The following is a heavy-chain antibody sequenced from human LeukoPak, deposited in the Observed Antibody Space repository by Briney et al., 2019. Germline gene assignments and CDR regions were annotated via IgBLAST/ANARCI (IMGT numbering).Heavy chain of an antibody. V-gene: IGHV3-7*01. CDR2: IKQDGSEK. J-gene: IGHJ6*02. CDR3: ARDQVAVAANYYYYGMDV. Sequence: GESLRLSCAASGFTFSSYWMSWVRQAPGKGLEWVANIKQDGSEKYYVDSVKGRFTISRDNAKNSLYLQMNSLRAEDTAVYYCARDQVAVAANYYYYGMDVWGQGTTVTVSS. CDR1: GFTFSSYW. D-gene: IGHD6-19*01.